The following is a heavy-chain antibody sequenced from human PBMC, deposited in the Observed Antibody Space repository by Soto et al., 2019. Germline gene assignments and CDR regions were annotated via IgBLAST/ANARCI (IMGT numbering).Heavy chain of an antibody. D-gene: IGHD1-1*01. Sequence: EVQLLESGGGLVQPGGSLRLSCAASGFTFSSYAMSWVRPAPGKGLEWVSVISGSGGRIYYADSVKGRFTISRDNSKNTLYLQMNSLSDEDTAIYYGAKERRLERGDFDYWGQGTLVTVSS. CDR3: AKERRLERGDFDY. J-gene: IGHJ4*02. V-gene: IGHV3-23*01. CDR2: ISGSGGRI. CDR1: GFTFSSYA.